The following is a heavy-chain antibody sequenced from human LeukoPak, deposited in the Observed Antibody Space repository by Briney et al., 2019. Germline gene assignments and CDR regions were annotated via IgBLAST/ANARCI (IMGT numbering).Heavy chain of an antibody. CDR1: GFTFSGSP. Sequence: GGSLKLSCAASGFTFSGSPMHWVRQASGKGLEWVGRIRSKANSCATADDASVKGRFTISRDDPKNTAYLQMNSLKTEDTAVYHCARAGKYNSGKYYFDYWGQGTLVTVSS. CDR2: IRSKANSCAT. J-gene: IGHJ4*02. V-gene: IGHV3-73*01. D-gene: IGHD1-1*01. CDR3: ARAGKYNSGKYYFDY.